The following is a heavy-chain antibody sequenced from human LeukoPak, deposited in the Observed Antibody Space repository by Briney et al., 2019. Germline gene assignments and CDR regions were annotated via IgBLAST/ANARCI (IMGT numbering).Heavy chain of an antibody. J-gene: IGHJ4*02. V-gene: IGHV4-61*02. Sequence: SETLSLTCTVSGGSISSGSYYWSWIRQPAGKGLEWIGRIYTSGSTNYNPSLKSRVTISVDTSKNQFSLKLSSVTAADTAVYYCARVRGTMVREYYFDYWGQGTLVTVSS. CDR2: IYTSGST. CDR3: ARVRGTMVREYYFDY. CDR1: GGSISSGSYY. D-gene: IGHD3-10*01.